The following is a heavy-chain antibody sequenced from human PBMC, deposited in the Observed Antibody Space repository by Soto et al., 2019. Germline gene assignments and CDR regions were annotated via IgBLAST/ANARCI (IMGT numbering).Heavy chain of an antibody. V-gene: IGHV3-30-3*01. CDR1: GFSFTTCA. J-gene: IGHJ4*02. D-gene: IGHD5-18*01. CDR3: ARAIETAMDPCDY. CDR2: ISDDGSIK. Sequence: GGSLRLSCAASGFSFTTCAMHWVRQAPGKGLEWVAVISDDGSIKYYADSVKGRFTISRDNSKNTFYLQMNSLRGDDTALYYCARAIETAMDPCDYWGQGALVTVSS.